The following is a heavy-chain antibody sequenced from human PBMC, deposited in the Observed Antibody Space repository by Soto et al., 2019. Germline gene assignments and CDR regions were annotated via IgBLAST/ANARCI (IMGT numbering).Heavy chain of an antibody. CDR1: GYSFTSYW. CDR3: ARPASDYYDSSGYSEWGAFDI. Sequence: GESLKISCKGSGYSFTSYWISWVRQMPGKGLEWMGRIDPSDSYTNYSPSFQGHVTISADKSISTAYLQWSSLKASDTAMYYCARPASDYYDSSGYSEWGAFDIWGQGTMVTVSS. D-gene: IGHD3-22*01. V-gene: IGHV5-10-1*01. CDR2: IDPSDSYT. J-gene: IGHJ3*02.